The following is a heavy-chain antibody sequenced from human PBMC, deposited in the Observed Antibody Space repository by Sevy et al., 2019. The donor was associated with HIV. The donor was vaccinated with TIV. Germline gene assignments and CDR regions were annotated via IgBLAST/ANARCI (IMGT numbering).Heavy chain of an antibody. V-gene: IGHV3-9*01. D-gene: IGHD3-3*01. Sequence: GGSLRLSCAASGFTFDDYAMHWVRQAPGKGLEWVSGIRWNSGSIGYADSVKGRFTISIDNAKNSLYLQMNSLRAEDTALYYCTKALGVVSYYYYGMDVWGQGTTVTVSS. CDR1: GFTFDDYA. J-gene: IGHJ6*02. CDR3: TKALGVVSYYYYGMDV. CDR2: IRWNSGSI.